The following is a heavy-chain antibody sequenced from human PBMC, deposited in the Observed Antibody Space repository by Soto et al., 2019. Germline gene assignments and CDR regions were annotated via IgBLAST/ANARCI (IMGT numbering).Heavy chain of an antibody. V-gene: IGHV3-23*01. CDR2: VSGSGQGI. CDR1: GFTFSSYA. D-gene: IGHD3-10*01. J-gene: IGHJ4*02. Sequence: GGSLRLSCAASGFTFSSYAMSWVRQAPGKGLEWVSAVSGSGQGIYYADSVRGRFTISRDNSKNTVFLHMDSLRAEDTAVYYCAKDRDYPRDYFHYWGQGTLVTVSS. CDR3: AKDRDYPRDYFHY.